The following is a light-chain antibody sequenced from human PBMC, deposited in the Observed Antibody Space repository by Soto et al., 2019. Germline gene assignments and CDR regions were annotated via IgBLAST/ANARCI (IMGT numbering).Light chain of an antibody. V-gene: IGLV2-11*01. J-gene: IGLJ1*01. CDR1: SSDVGGYNY. CDR2: DVN. CDR3: CSYAGSSYV. Sequence: QSALTQPRSVSASPGQSVTISCTGTSSDVGGYNYVSWYQQHPGKAPKLMIYDVNKRPSGVPDRFSGSKSGNTASLTISGLQAEDEADYYCCSYAGSSYVFGTGTKLTVL.